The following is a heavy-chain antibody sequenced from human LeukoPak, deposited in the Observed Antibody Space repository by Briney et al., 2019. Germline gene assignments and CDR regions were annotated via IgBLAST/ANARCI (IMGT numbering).Heavy chain of an antibody. Sequence: GGSLRLSCVGSGFTISNYWMHWVRQAPGTGLVWVSRIHPDGSITTYADSVKGRFTISRDNAKNTLYLQKNSLRADDTAIYYCAKSMTLQWRGFFDLWGRGTHVTVSS. D-gene: IGHD6-19*01. V-gene: IGHV3-74*03. J-gene: IGHJ2*01. CDR3: AKSMTLQWRGFFDL. CDR1: GFTISNYW. CDR2: IHPDGSIT.